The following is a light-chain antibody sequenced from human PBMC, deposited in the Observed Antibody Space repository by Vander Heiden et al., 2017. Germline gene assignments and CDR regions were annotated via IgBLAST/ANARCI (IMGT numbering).Light chain of an antibody. Sequence: DFAMTQFPDPLAVSPCARATINCKSSQSVLYSSNNKNYLAWYQQKPGQPPKLLIYWASTRESGVPDRFSGSGSGTDFTLTISSLQAEDVAVYYCQQYYSTPLTFGGGTKVKIK. V-gene: IGKV4-1*01. J-gene: IGKJ4*01. CDR3: QQYYSTPLT. CDR1: QSVLYSSNNKNY. CDR2: WAS.